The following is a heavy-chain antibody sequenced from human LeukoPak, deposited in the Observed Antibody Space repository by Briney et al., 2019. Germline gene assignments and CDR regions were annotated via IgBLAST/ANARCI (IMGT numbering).Heavy chain of an antibody. CDR3: ATLTVRGVINI. Sequence: TGGSLRLSCAASGFTFSNTWMNWVRQAPGKGLEWVDRIQSKTDGGTTEYAAPVKGRFTISRDDSKTTLYLQMNSLKTEDTAVYYCATLTVRGVINIWGQGTLVTVSS. CDR2: IQSKTDGGTT. J-gene: IGHJ4*02. D-gene: IGHD3-10*01. CDR1: GFTFSNTW. V-gene: IGHV3-15*01.